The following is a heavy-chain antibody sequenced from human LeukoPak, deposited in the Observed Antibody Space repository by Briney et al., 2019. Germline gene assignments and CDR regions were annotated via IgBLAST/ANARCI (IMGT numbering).Heavy chain of an antibody. V-gene: IGHV1-2*02. CDR2: INPNSGVT. D-gene: IGHD1-1*01. J-gene: IGHJ6*02. CDR1: GYTFTVYY. Sequence: GASVNVSFKSSGYTFTVYYLNWVGQAPGQGVEGMGWINPNSGVTDYAQKFRDRVTMTRDTSISTTSMELRSLGSDDTAVYYCARDRAPSEIQPAHSYSYSGLDVWGQGATVTVSS. CDR3: ARDRAPSEIQPAHSYSYSGLDV.